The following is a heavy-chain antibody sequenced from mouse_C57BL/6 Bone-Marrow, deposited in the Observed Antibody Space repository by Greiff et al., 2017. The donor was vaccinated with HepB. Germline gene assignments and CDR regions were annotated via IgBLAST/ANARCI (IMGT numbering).Heavy chain of an antibody. Sequence: VQLQQSGAELVKPGASVKISCKASGYAFSSYWMNWVKQRPGQGLEWIGQIYPGDGDTNYNGKFKGKATLTADKSSSTAYMQLSSLTSEDSAVYFCARGGTVVATDYFDYWGQGTTLTVSS. CDR3: ARGGTVVATDYFDY. CDR1: GYAFSSYW. J-gene: IGHJ2*01. D-gene: IGHD1-1*01. V-gene: IGHV1-80*01. CDR2: IYPGDGDT.